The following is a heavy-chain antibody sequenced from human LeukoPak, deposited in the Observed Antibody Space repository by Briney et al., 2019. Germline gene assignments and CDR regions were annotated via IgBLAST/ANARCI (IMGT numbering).Heavy chain of an antibody. CDR3: ARGIYARAATGFQD. CDR1: GYTFTGYY. CDR2: INANSGAT. Sequence: ASVKVSCKASGYTFTGYYIHWVRQAPGQGLEWMGWINANSGATNFAEKFQGRVTMTRDTSTSTAYMELSRLRSDDTAVYYCARGIYARAATGFQDWGQGSLVTVSS. D-gene: IGHD2-15*01. J-gene: IGHJ1*01. V-gene: IGHV1-2*02.